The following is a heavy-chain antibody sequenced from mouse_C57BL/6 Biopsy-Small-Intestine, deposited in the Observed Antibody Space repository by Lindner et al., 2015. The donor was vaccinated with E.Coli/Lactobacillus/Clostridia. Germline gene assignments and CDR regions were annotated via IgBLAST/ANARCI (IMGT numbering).Heavy chain of an antibody. Sequence: SVKVSCKASGYTFTSYDINWVRQATGQGLEWMGWMYPNSGNTGYAQKFQGRVTTTRNTSISTAYMELSSLRSEDTAVYYCARGEHMGEGTSSDYWGQGTLVTVSS. D-gene: IGHD2-13*01. CDR2: MYPNSGNT. CDR3: ARGEHMGEGTSSDY. CDR1: GYTFTSYD. V-gene: IGHV1-81*01. J-gene: IGHJ4*01.